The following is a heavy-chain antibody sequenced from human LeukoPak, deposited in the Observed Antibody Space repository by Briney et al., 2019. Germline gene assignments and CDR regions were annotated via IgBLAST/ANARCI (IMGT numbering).Heavy chain of an antibody. Sequence: SETLSLTCTVTGGSVSSSRYYWGWIRQPPGKGLEWIGSMHYSGGTYYNPPLKSRVTISVDTSKNQFSLKLSSVTAADTAVYYCAGTTDSNGQSMFHDWGQGTLVTVSS. CDR1: GGSVSSSRYY. V-gene: IGHV4-39*01. CDR3: AGTTDSNGQSMFHD. J-gene: IGHJ4*02. D-gene: IGHD3-22*01. CDR2: MHYSGGT.